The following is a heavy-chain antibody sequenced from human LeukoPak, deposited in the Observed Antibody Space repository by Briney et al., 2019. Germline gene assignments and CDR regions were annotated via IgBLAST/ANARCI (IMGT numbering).Heavy chain of an antibody. CDR2: ISGSGGST. Sequence: PGGTLRLSCAASGFTFSSYGMSWVRQAPGKGLEWVSAISGSGGSTYYADSVKGRFTISRDNSKNTLYLQMNSLRSEDTAVYYCARAPVYSGSYDNWFDPWGQGTLVTVSS. J-gene: IGHJ5*02. V-gene: IGHV3-23*01. CDR1: GFTFSSYG. D-gene: IGHD1-26*01. CDR3: ARAPVYSGSYDNWFDP.